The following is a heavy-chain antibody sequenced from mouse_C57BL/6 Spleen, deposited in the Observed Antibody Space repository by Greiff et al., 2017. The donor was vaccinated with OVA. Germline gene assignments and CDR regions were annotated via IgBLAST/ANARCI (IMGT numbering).Heavy chain of an antibody. Sequence: EVQLQESGGGLVQPGGSLSLSCAASGFTFTDYYMSWVRQPPGKALEWLGFIRNKANGYTTEYSASVKGRFTISRDKSQSILYLQMNALRAEDSATYYCARYTSGAMDYWGQGTSVTVSS. CDR1: GFTFTDYY. CDR2: IRNKANGYTT. J-gene: IGHJ4*01. V-gene: IGHV7-3*01. CDR3: ARYTSGAMDY. D-gene: IGHD3-1*01.